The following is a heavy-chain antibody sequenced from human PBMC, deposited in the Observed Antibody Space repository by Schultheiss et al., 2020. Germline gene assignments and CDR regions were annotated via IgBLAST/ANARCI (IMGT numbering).Heavy chain of an antibody. CDR1: GGSLSSGGSS. V-gene: IGHV4-30-2*01. J-gene: IGHJ5*02. CDR2: INHSGST. CDR3: ARHSWQQLAPRGNWFDP. Sequence: SETLSLTCGVSGGSLSSGGSSWNWIRQPPGKGLEWIGEINHSGSTNYNPSLKSRVTISVDTSKNQFSLKLSSVTAADTAVYYCARHSWQQLAPRGNWFDPWGQGTLVTVSS. D-gene: IGHD6-13*01.